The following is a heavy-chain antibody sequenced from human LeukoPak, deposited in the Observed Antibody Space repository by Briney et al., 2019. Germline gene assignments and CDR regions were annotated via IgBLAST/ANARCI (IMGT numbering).Heavy chain of an antibody. CDR3: ARAGGGYCSGGSCYSDY. D-gene: IGHD2-15*01. J-gene: IGHJ4*02. Sequence: GGSLRLSCAASGFTFSSYWMTWVRQAPGKGLEWVGNIKGDGSEKYYVDSVKGRFTISRDNAKNSLYLQMNSLRAEDTAVYYCARAGGGYCSGGSCYSDYWGQGTLVTVSS. V-gene: IGHV3-7*04. CDR1: GFTFSSYW. CDR2: IKGDGSEK.